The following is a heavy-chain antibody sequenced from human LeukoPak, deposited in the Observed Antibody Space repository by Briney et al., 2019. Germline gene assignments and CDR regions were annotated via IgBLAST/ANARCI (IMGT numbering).Heavy chain of an antibody. D-gene: IGHD2-2*02. CDR1: GGSFSGYY. V-gene: IGHV4-34*01. Sequence: SETLSLTCAVYGGSFSGYYWSWIRPPPGKGLEWIGEINHSGSTNYNPSLKSRVTISVDTSKNQFSLKLSSVTAADTAVYYCARDLPSSVYCSSTSCYTGWFDPWGQGTLVTVSS. CDR3: ARDLPSSVYCSSTSCYTGWFDP. J-gene: IGHJ5*02. CDR2: INHSGST.